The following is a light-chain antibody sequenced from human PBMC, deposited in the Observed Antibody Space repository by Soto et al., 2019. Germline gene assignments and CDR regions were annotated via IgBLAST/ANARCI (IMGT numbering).Light chain of an antibody. CDR3: HQYTYPPLT. CDR2: DAS. V-gene: IGKV1-33*01. Sequence: DIQVTQSPSSLSASVGDTITISCQASQDISDSLNWYQQKPGRAPNLLIYDASNLEIGVPSRFSGSGSGTDFTFTITGLQPEDIATYYCHQYTYPPLTVGGGTKVDSK. J-gene: IGKJ4*01. CDR1: QDISDS.